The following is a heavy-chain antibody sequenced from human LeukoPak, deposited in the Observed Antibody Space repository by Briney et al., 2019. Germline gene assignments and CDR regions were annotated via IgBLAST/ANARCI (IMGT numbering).Heavy chain of an antibody. CDR2: ISYDGSNK. V-gene: IGHV3-30*18. CDR1: GFTFSSYG. Sequence: PGRSLRLSCAASGFTFSSYGMHWVRQASGKGLEGVAVISYDGSNKYYADSVKGRFTISRDNSKNTLYLQMNSLRAEDTAVYYCAKGDVTGYYYGAFDYWGQGTLVTVSS. D-gene: IGHD3-9*01. CDR3: AKGDVTGYYYGAFDY. J-gene: IGHJ4*02.